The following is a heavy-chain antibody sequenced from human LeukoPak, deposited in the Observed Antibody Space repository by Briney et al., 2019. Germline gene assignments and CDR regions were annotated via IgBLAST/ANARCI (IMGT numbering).Heavy chain of an antibody. D-gene: IGHD3-10*01. V-gene: IGHV4-59*01. CDR3: ARIRNYGSGTYIPFVDY. CDR2: LYYSGSA. J-gene: IGHJ4*02. CDR1: GGSISNYY. Sequence: SETLSLTCTVSGGSISNYYWSWIRQPPGKGLEWIGYLYYSGSANYNPSLKSRVTISLDASKNQFSLKLSSVTAADTAVYYCARIRNYGSGTYIPFVDYWGQGTLVTVSS.